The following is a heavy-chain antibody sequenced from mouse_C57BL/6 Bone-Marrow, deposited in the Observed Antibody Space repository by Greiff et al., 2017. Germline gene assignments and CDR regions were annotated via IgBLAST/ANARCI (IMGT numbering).Heavy chain of an antibody. D-gene: IGHD2-3*01. J-gene: IGHJ4*01. CDR2: IWRGGST. Sequence: QVQLKESGPGLVQPSQSLSITCTVSGFSLTSYGVHWVRQSPGKGLEWLGVIWRGGSTDYNAAFMSRLSITKDNSKSQVFFKMNSLQADDTAIYXGAKWGIFDGYYDYYAMDYWGQGTSVTVSS. CDR3: AKWGIFDGYYDYYAMDY. V-gene: IGHV2-5*01. CDR1: GFSLTSYG.